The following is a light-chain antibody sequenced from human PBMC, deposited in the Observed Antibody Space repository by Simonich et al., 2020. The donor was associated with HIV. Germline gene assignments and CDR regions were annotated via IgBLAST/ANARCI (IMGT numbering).Light chain of an antibody. CDR2: SAN. Sequence: QTVVTQETSSSVSPGGTVTLTCALSSGSVSTSYYPTWYHQTPGPPPRTLIYSANTRSSGVPDRFSGSILGNKAVFTITGAQADDESDYYCVLYMGSGIWVFGGGTKLTVL. CDR3: VLYMGSGIWV. CDR1: SGSVSTSYY. V-gene: IGLV8-61*01. J-gene: IGLJ3*02.